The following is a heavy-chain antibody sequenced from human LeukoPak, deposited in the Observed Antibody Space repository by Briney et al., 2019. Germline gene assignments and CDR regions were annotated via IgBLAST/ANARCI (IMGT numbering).Heavy chain of an antibody. D-gene: IGHD2-21*02. J-gene: IGHJ4*02. Sequence: PGGSLRLSCAASGLTFSSYAMSWVRQAPGKGLEWVSAISGSGGSTYYADSVKGRFTISRDNSKNTLYLQMNGLRAEDTAVYYCAKDLFPYCGGDCFFDYWGQGTLVTVSS. CDR3: AKDLFPYCGGDCFFDY. CDR2: ISGSGGST. CDR1: GLTFSSYA. V-gene: IGHV3-23*01.